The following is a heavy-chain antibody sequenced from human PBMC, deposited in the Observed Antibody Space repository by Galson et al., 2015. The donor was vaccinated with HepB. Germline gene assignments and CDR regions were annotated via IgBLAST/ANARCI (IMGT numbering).Heavy chain of an antibody. CDR3: ARTYYYDSSGYRWFDP. Sequence: QSGAEVKKPGESLRISCKGSGYSFTSYWISWVRQMPGKGLEWMGRIDPSDSYTNYSPSFQGHVTISADKSISTAYLQWSSLKASDTAMYYCARTYYYDSSGYRWFDPWGQGTLVTVSS. V-gene: IGHV5-10-1*01. D-gene: IGHD3-22*01. CDR1: GYSFTSYW. J-gene: IGHJ5*02. CDR2: IDPSDSYT.